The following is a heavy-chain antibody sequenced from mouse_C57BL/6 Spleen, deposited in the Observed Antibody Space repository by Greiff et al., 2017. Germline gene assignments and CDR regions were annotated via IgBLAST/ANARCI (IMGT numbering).Heavy chain of an antibody. CDR2: IDPNSGGA. J-gene: IGHJ2*01. CDR3: ARGDYLYYFDY. V-gene: IGHV1-72*01. Sequence: QVQLQQPGAELVKPGASVKLSCTASGYTFTSYWMHWVKQRPGRGLEWIGRIDPNSGGAKYNEKFKSKATLTVDKPSSTAYMPLSSLTSEDSAVYYCARGDYLYYFDYWGQGTTRTVSS. D-gene: IGHD2-4*01. CDR1: GYTFTSYW.